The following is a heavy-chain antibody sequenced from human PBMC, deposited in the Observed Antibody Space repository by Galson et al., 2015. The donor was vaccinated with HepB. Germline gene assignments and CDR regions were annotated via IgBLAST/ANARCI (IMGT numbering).Heavy chain of an antibody. V-gene: IGHV1-69*13. CDR1: GGTFSSYD. CDR3: AKQEMVSRWLCWFNA. Sequence: SVKVSCKASGGTFSSYDISWVRQAPGQGLEWMGGITPMFGTANYAQKFQDRVTITADESTNTAYMELTTLGSDDTAVYYCAKQEMVSRWLCWFNAWGSGALVTVSS. CDR2: ITPMFGTA. J-gene: IGHJ5*02. D-gene: IGHD5-24*01.